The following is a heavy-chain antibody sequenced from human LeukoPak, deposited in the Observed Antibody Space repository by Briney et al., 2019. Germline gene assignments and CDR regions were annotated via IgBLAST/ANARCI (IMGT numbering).Heavy chain of an antibody. CDR3: ARDSARYCSSTSCSYFDY. CDR2: ISSNGGST. J-gene: IGHJ4*02. V-gene: IGHV3-64*01. CDR1: GFTFSSYA. D-gene: IGHD2-2*01. Sequence: SGGSLRLSCAASGFTFSSYAMHWVRQAPGKGLEYVSAISSNGGSTYYANSVKGRFTISRDNSKNTLYLQMGSLRAEDMAVYYCARDSARYCSSTSCSYFDYWGQGTLVTVSS.